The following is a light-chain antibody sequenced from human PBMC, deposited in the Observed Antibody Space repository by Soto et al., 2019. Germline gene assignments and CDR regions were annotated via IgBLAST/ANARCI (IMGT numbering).Light chain of an antibody. Sequence: EIVMTQSPATLSVSPGERATLSCRASQSVGSKLAWYQQKPGQAPRLLIYGASTRATGIPARFSGSGSGTEFTRTISSLQSEDFAVYYCQQYNNRPPLTFGGGTKVEIK. CDR1: QSVGSK. J-gene: IGKJ4*01. CDR2: GAS. V-gene: IGKV3-15*01. CDR3: QQYNNRPPLT.